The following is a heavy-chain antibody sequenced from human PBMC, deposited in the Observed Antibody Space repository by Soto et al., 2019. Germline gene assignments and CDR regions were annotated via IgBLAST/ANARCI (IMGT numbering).Heavy chain of an antibody. J-gene: IGHJ6*02. V-gene: IGHV1-18*01. CDR1: GYSFTTYG. CDR3: AREGYFSGSESYSPPRYYGMDV. CDR2: SSDYNGNT. D-gene: IGHD3-10*01. Sequence: QVQLVQSGAEVKKPGASVKVSCKASGYSFTTYGISWVRQAPGQGLEWMGWSSDYNGNTNYEKKFQGRVTMTTDTSTRQAYMELKSLGSDVTAVYYCAREGYFSGSESYSPPRYYGMDVWGQGTTVTVS.